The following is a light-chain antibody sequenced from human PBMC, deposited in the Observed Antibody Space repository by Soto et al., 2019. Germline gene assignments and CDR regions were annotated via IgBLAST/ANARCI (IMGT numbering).Light chain of an antibody. CDR2: GVS. V-gene: IGKV3-15*01. CDR1: QSVGSN. J-gene: IGKJ2*01. Sequence: IVMTQSPATLSVSPGERATVSCRASQSVGSNLAWYQQKPGQAPRLLIYGVSTRATGLPARFSGSGSGTEFTLTISSLQSEDFAVYYCHHYNSWPYTFGQGTKVDIK. CDR3: HHYNSWPYT.